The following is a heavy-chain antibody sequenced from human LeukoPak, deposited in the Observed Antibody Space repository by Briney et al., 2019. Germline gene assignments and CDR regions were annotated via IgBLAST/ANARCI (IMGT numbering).Heavy chain of an antibody. CDR3: ARDGGHTAMVLRMDY. CDR2: ISYDGSNK. CDR1: GFTFSSYA. J-gene: IGHJ4*02. V-gene: IGHV3-30*04. D-gene: IGHD5-18*01. Sequence: GGSLRLSCAASGFTFSSYAMHWVRQAPGKGLEWVAVISYDGSNKYYADSVKGRFTISRDNSKNTLYLQMNRLRAEDTAVYYFARDGGHTAMVLRMDYWGQGTLVTVSS.